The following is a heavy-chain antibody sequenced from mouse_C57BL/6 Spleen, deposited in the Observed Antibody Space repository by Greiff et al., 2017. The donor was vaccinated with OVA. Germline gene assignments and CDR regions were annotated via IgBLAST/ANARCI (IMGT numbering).Heavy chain of an antibody. CDR3: ASFTTVVATKDYFDY. CDR2: IHPNSGST. J-gene: IGHJ2*01. Sequence: QVQLQQPGAELVKPGASVKLSCKASGYTFTSYWMHWVKQRPGQGLEWIGMIHPNSGSTNYNEKFKSTATLTVDKSSSTTYMQLSSLTSEDSAFYYCASFTTVVATKDYFDYWGQGTTLTVSS. V-gene: IGHV1-64*01. CDR1: GYTFTSYW. D-gene: IGHD1-1*01.